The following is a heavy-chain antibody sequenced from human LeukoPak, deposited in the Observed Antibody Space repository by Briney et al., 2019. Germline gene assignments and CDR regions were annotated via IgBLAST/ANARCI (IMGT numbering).Heavy chain of an antibody. CDR3: ATDLRDSSGYHHWYFDL. J-gene: IGHJ2*01. D-gene: IGHD3-22*01. CDR2: FDPEDGET. V-gene: IGHV1-24*01. CDR1: GYTLTELS. Sequence: ASVKVSCKVSGYTLTELSMHWVRQAPGKGLEWMGGFDPEDGETIYAQRFQGRVTMTEDTSTDTDYMELSSLRSEETAVYYCATDLRDSSGYHHWYFDLWGRGTLVTVSS.